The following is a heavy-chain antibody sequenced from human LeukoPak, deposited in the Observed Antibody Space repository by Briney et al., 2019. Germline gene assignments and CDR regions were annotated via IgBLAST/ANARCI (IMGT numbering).Heavy chain of an antibody. Sequence: GESLKISCKGSGYSFTSYWIGWVRQMPGKGLEWMGIIYPGDSDTRYSPSFQGQVTIPSDKSISTAYLHWNSLKASDTAMYYCARRGRRTDYLDYWGQGTLVTVSS. V-gene: IGHV5-51*01. CDR1: GYSFTSYW. J-gene: IGHJ4*02. CDR2: IYPGDSDT. D-gene: IGHD4/OR15-4a*01. CDR3: ARRGRRTDYLDY.